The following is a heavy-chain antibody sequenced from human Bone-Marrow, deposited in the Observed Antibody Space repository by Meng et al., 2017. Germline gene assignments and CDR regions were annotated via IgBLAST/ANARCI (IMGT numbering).Heavy chain of an antibody. J-gene: IGHJ4*02. D-gene: IGHD5-12*01. Sequence: GESLKISCAASGFTFSSYSMNWVRQAPGKGLEWVSSISSSSSYIYYADSVKGRFTISRDNAKNSLYLQMNSLRAEDTAVYYCARAQYSGYDKHFDYWGQGTVITVS. CDR2: ISSSSSYI. CDR1: GFTFSSYS. CDR3: ARAQYSGYDKHFDY. V-gene: IGHV3-21*01.